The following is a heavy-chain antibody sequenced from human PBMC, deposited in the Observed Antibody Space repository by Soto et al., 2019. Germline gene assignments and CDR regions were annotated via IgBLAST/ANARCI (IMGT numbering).Heavy chain of an antibody. CDR1: GFTVSSNY. CDR3: ASSPYGRFDY. J-gene: IGHJ4*02. CDR2: IYSGGST. V-gene: IGHV3-53*01. Sequence: EVQLVESGGGLIQPGGSLRLSCAASGFTVSSNYMSWVRQAPGKGLEWVSGIYSGGSTYYADSVKGRFTISSDNSKNTLYLQMNSMRAEDTAVYYCASSPYGRFDYWGQGTLVTVSS. D-gene: IGHD3-10*01.